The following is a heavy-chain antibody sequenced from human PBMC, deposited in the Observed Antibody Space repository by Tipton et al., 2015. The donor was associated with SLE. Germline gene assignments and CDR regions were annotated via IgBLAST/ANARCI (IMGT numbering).Heavy chain of an antibody. Sequence: SLRLSCVASEFTFTNYAMSWVRQAPGKGLEWVSTISGSGITTYYADSVKGRFTISRDNSKNTLYLQMNSLRAEDTAVYYCAKARYSSGWLVDYWGQGTLVTVSS. D-gene: IGHD6-19*01. V-gene: IGHV3-23*01. CDR1: EFTFTNYA. J-gene: IGHJ4*02. CDR2: ISGSGITT. CDR3: AKARYSSGWLVDY.